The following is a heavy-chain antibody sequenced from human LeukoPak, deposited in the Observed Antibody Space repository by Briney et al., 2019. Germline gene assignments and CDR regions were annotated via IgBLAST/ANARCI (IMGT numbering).Heavy chain of an antibody. CDR1: GYSFTDYY. J-gene: IGHJ4*02. V-gene: IGHV1-2*02. CDR3: ARFEMATIRALDY. Sequence: ASVKVSCKTSGYSFTDYYMHWVRQAPGQGLEWMGWINPNSGGTSSAQKFQGRVTMTRDTSITTVYMEVSWLTSDDTAIYYCARFEMATIRALDYWGQGTLVTVSS. CDR2: INPNSGGT. D-gene: IGHD5-24*01.